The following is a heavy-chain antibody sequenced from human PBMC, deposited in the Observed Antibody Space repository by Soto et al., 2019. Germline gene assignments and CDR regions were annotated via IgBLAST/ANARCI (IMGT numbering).Heavy chain of an antibody. J-gene: IGHJ4*02. Sequence: QVQLVQSGAEVKKPGASVKVSCKASGYTFTSYYMHWVRQAPGQGLEWMGIINPSGGSTSYAQKFHGRATMTRDTSTSTGYIELRSLRSEDTAVYYREGGDCSGGRWYSGFDYWGQGTLVTVSS. CDR3: EGGDCSGGRWYSGFDY. D-gene: IGHD2-15*01. V-gene: IGHV1-46*01. CDR1: GYTFTSYY. CDR2: INPSGGST.